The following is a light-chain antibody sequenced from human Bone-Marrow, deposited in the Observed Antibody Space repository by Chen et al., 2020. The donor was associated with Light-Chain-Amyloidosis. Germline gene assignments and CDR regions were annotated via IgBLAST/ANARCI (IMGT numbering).Light chain of an antibody. CDR2: AAS. CDR3: QQGYSKPFT. V-gene: IGKV1-39*01. J-gene: IGKJ3*01. CDR1: QSINNY. Sequence: DIQMTQSPSSLSASVGGRVTITCRSSQSINNYLNWFQQKPGKAPKLLIFAASNLQSGVPSRFSGSGSGTAFTLTISRLQPEDFASYYCQQGYSKPFTFGPGIKVDFK.